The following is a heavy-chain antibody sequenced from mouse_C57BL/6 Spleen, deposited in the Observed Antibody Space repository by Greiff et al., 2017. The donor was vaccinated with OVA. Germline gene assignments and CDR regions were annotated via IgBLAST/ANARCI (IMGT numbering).Heavy chain of an antibody. J-gene: IGHJ1*03. V-gene: IGHV1-64*01. CDR3: ARTLGQGYFDV. CDR1: GYTFTSYW. Sequence: QVQLKQPGAELVKPGASVKLSCKASGYTFTSYWMHWVKQRPGQGLEWIGMIHPNSGSTNYNEKFKSKATLTVDKSSSTAYMQLSSLTSEDSAVYYCARTLGQGYFDVWGTGTTVTVSS. CDR2: IHPNSGST. D-gene: IGHD3-3*01.